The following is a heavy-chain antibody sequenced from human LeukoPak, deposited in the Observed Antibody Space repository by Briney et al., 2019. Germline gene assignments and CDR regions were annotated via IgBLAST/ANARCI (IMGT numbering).Heavy chain of an antibody. Sequence: SETLSLTCAVSGYSISSGYYWGWIRQPPGKGLEWIGSIYHSGSTYYNPSLKSRVTISVDTSKSQFSLKLSSVTAADTAVYYCARRGDGYNSPPLDYWGQGTLVTVSS. CDR1: GYSISSGYY. CDR2: IYHSGST. D-gene: IGHD5-24*01. V-gene: IGHV4-38-2*01. J-gene: IGHJ4*02. CDR3: ARRGDGYNSPPLDY.